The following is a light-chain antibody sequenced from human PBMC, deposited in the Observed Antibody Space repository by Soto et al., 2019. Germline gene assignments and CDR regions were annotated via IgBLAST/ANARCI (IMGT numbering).Light chain of an antibody. Sequence: EIVLTHSPGTLSLSPVERSTLSCRSSQSVSSNFLAWYQEKLGQAPRLLIYGAFKRATGIPDRFSGSGSGTDFTLTISRLEPEDFAVYYCRQYGTSLGFPVGGGTKVDIK. CDR2: GAF. J-gene: IGKJ4*01. CDR3: RQYGTSLGFP. CDR1: QSVSSNF. V-gene: IGKV3-20*01.